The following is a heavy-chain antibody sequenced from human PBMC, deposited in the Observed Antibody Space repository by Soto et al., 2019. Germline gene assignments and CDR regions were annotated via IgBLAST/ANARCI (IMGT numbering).Heavy chain of an antibody. CDR3: ARTAVATHWYFDL. Sequence: LQLQESGPGLVKPSETLSLTCTVSNGSISSRYYWGWLRQTPGKGLEWIASIYYVGSTYYSPSLESRFIISVDSSNTQFSLRLNSVTAADTAVYYCARTAVATHWYFDLWGRGTLVT. J-gene: IGHJ2*01. D-gene: IGHD6-25*01. CDR1: NGSISSRYY. V-gene: IGHV4-39*01. CDR2: IYYVGST.